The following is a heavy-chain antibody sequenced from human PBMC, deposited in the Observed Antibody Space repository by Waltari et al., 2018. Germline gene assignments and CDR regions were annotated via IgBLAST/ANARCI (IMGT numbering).Heavy chain of an antibody. J-gene: IGHJ4*02. D-gene: IGHD6-13*01. CDR1: GLSFSNYW. CDR3: TRGGRDSSWYWRD. Sequence: EVQLVESGGGLAQPGGSLRLSCAASGLSFSNYWMTWVGQASGKGPGWVANIKQDGSEKYYMDSVKGRFTISRDNAKNSLYLQMNNLRVEDTAVYYCTRGGRDSSWYWRDWGQGTLVTVSS. CDR2: IKQDGSEK. V-gene: IGHV3-7*01.